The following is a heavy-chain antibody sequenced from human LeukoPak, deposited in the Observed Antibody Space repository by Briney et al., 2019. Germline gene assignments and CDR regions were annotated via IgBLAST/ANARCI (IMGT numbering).Heavy chain of an antibody. V-gene: IGHV1-46*01. D-gene: IGHD2-15*01. Sequence: ASVKVSCKASGYTFTSYYMHWVRQAPGQGLEWMGVINPSGGSTSYAQKFQGRVTMTTDTSTSTAYMELRSLRSDDAAVYYCARAGWWLRTDVGYYFDYWGQGTLVTVSS. J-gene: IGHJ4*02. CDR1: GYTFTSYY. CDR3: ARAGWWLRTDVGYYFDY. CDR2: INPSGGST.